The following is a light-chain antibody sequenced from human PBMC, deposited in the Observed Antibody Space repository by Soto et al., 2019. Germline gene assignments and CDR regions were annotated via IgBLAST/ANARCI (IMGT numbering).Light chain of an antibody. CDR1: SGSIASNY. CDR2: EDN. CDR3: QSYDSSNPWV. V-gene: IGLV6-57*01. J-gene: IGLJ3*02. Sequence: NFMLTQPHSVSESPGKTVTISCTRSSGSIASNYVQWYQQRPGSSPTTVIYEDNQRPSGVPDRFSGSIDSSSNSASLTISGLKPEDEADYCCQSYDSSNPWVFGGGTKLTVL.